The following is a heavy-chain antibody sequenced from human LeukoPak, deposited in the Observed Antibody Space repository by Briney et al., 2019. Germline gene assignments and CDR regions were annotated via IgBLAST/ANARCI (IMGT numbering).Heavy chain of an antibody. J-gene: IGHJ4*02. D-gene: IGHD3-3*01. CDR3: TTDHSLVLRFLEWATRTGGY. V-gene: IGHV3-53*01. Sequence: GGSLRLSCAASGFNVNSNYMSWVRQAPGKGLEWVSVIYSGGGTFYADSVKGRLTISSDNSKNTLYLQMNSLRAEDTAVYYCTTDHSLVLRFLEWATRTGGYWGQGTLVTVSS. CDR1: GFNVNSNY. CDR2: IYSGGGT.